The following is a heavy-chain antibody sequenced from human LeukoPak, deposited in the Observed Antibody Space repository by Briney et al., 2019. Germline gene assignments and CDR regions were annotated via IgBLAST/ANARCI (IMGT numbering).Heavy chain of an antibody. CDR3: ARENGYCSTTSCPFGY. J-gene: IGHJ4*02. D-gene: IGHD2-2*01. CDR2: IYNVGTT. V-gene: IGHV3-66*02. CDR1: GFTVSDSY. Sequence: GGSLRLSCAASGFTVSDSYTSWVRQAPGKGLEWVSVIYNVGTTDYADSVRGRFTVSRDNSKNTLYVRMNGLRPEDTAVYYCARENGYCSTTSCPFGYWGQGTLVTVSS.